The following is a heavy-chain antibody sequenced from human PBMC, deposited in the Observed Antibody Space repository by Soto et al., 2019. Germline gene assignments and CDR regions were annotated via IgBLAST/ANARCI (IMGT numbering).Heavy chain of an antibody. J-gene: IGHJ4*02. CDR3: ARELQGLCYFDY. CDR1: GYTFISYA. Sequence: ASVKVSCKASGYTFISYAIHWVCQAPGQRLEWMGWINAGNGNTKYSQKFQGRVTITRDTSASTAYMELTSLRSEDTAVYYCARELQGLCYFDYWGQGTLVTVSS. D-gene: IGHD2-15*01. V-gene: IGHV1-3*01. CDR2: INAGNGNT.